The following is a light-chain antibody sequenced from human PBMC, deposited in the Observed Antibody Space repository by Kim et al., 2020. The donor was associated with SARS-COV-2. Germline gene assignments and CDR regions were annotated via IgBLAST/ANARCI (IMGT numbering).Light chain of an antibody. V-gene: IGLV6-57*04. CDR2: EDN. J-gene: IGLJ3*02. Sequence: NFMLTQPHSVSESPGKTVTISCTRSSGSIASNYVQWYKQRPGSAPTTVIYEDNQRPSGVPDRFSGSIDSSSNSASLTISGLKTEDEADYYCQSYDSSNHGAWVFGGGTQLTVL. CDR3: QSYDSSNHGAWV. CDR1: SGSIASNY.